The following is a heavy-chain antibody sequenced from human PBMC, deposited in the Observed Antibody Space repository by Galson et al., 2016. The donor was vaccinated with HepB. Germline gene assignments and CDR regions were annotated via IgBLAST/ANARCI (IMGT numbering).Heavy chain of an antibody. J-gene: IGHJ4*02. CDR2: ISGGGGTT. V-gene: IGHV3-23*01. CDR1: GFTFDTYA. D-gene: IGHD3-10*01. Sequence: SLRLSCAASGFTFDTYAMTWVRQAPGKGLEWVSTISGGGGTTYYADSVKGRFSISKDNSKDTLYLQMNTLRAEDTAVYYYAKGAGFGSGSPLDDWGQGTLVAVSS. CDR3: AKGAGFGSGSPLDD.